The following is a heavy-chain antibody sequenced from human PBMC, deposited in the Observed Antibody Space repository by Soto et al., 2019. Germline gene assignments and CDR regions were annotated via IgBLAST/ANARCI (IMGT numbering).Heavy chain of an antibody. CDR1: GGSISSYY. Sequence: SETLSLTCTVSGGSISSYYWSWIRQPPGKGLEWIGYIYYSGSTNYNPSLKSRVTISVDTSKNQFSLKLSSVTAADTAVYYCARESFYDSGGFHGFDYWGQGTLVTVSS. CDR2: IYYSGST. V-gene: IGHV4-59*01. D-gene: IGHD3-22*01. J-gene: IGHJ4*02. CDR3: ARESFYDSGGFHGFDY.